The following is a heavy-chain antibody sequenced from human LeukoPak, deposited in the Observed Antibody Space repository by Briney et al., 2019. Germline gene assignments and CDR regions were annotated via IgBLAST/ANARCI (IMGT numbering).Heavy chain of an antibody. Sequence: GGSLRLSCAASGFTVSTDHMSWVRQAPGKGLEWVAVSYSGGSRHYAESVMGRFTISRDNSKNTLYLQMNSLRAEDTALYYCARVWELSFDHWGQGTLVTVSS. D-gene: IGHD1-26*01. J-gene: IGHJ4*02. CDR2: SYSGGSR. CDR1: GFTVSTDH. CDR3: ARVWELSFDH. V-gene: IGHV3-53*01.